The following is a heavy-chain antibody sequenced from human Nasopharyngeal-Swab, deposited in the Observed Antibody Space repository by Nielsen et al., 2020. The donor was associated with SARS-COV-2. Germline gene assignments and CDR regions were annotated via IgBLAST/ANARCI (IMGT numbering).Heavy chain of an antibody. D-gene: IGHD6-19*01. Sequence: GESLKISCAASGFTFSSYGMHWVRQAPGKGLEWVAVISYDGSNKYYADSVKGRFTISRDNSKNTLYLQMNSLSAEDTAVYYCAKDFRSGWTSYYYYYMDVWGKGTTVTVSS. CDR2: ISYDGSNK. V-gene: IGHV3-30*18. CDR1: GFTFSSYG. CDR3: AKDFRSGWTSYYYYYMDV. J-gene: IGHJ6*03.